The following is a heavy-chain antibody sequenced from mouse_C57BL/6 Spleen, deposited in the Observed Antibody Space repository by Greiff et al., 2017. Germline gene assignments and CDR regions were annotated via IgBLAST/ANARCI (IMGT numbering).Heavy chain of an antibody. V-gene: IGHV14-4*01. CDR3: TTDPSSGYPQGWFAY. CDR2: IDPENGDT. J-gene: IGHJ3*01. D-gene: IGHD3-2*02. Sequence: EVQLQQSGAELVRPGASVKLSCTASGFNIKDDYMHWVKQRPEQGLEWIGWIDPENGDTEYASKFQGKATITADTSSNTAYLQLSSLTSEDTAVYYCTTDPSSGYPQGWFAYWGQGTLVTVSA. CDR1: GFNIKDDY.